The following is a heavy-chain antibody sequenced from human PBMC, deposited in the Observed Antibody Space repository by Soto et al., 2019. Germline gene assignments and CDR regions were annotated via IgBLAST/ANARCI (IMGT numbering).Heavy chain of an antibody. V-gene: IGHV4-39*01. CDR1: GGSISSSSYY. Sequence: PSETLSLTCTVSGGSISSSSYYWGWIRQPPGKGLEWIGSIYYSGSTYYNPSLKSRVTISVDTSKNQFSLKLSSVTAADTAVYYCARVYCSGGSCYFGPDFDYWGQGTLVTVSS. CDR2: IYYSGST. D-gene: IGHD2-15*01. J-gene: IGHJ4*02. CDR3: ARVYCSGGSCYFGPDFDY.